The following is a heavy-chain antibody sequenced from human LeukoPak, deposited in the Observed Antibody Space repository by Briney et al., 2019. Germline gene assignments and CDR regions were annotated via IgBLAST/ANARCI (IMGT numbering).Heavy chain of an antibody. V-gene: IGHV4-31*03. CDR1: GDSFSSAFYY. Sequence: SQTLSLTCPVSGDSFSSAFYYWTWIRQHPGKGLEWIGYIHYSGSTYYNPSLKGRITISMDTSKNQFSLKLSSVTAADTAVYYCARVVLEGGSVKRFDPWGQGTLLTVSS. D-gene: IGHD5-12*01. CDR2: IHYSGST. CDR3: ARVVLEGGSVKRFDP. J-gene: IGHJ5*02.